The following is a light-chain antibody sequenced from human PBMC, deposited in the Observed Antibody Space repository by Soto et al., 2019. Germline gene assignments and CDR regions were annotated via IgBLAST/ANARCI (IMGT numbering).Light chain of an antibody. CDR1: QSIRSN. Sequence: EIVVTQSAATLSVSPAASATLSCSVRQSIRSNLAWYQQKPGQAPRLLMLRTSSRATGFPARFSGSGSGTEFNLTISSLQSEEFGVYYCQQYNNWPRATFGGGTKVDIK. CDR2: RTS. CDR3: QQYNNWPRAT. V-gene: IGKV3-15*01. J-gene: IGKJ4*01.